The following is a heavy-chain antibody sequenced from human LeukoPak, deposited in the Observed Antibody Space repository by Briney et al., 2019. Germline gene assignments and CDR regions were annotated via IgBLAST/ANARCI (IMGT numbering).Heavy chain of an antibody. CDR3: ARDVSYYGGDWFDP. CDR1: GFTFSSFA. V-gene: IGHV3-48*03. Sequence: PGRSLRLSCAASGFTFSSFAMNWVRQAPGKGLEWVSYINSAASTRYYADSVKGRFTISRDSAKNLLYLQMNSLRGEDAAVYYCARDVSYYGGDWFDPWGQGTLVSVSS. J-gene: IGHJ5*02. D-gene: IGHD4-23*01. CDR2: INSAASTR.